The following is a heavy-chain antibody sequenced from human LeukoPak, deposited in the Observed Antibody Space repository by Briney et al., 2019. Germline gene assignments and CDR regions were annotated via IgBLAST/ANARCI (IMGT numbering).Heavy chain of an antibody. J-gene: IGHJ5*02. V-gene: IGHV4-59*01. CDR2: IYYSGST. Sequence: SSETLSLTCTVSGGSISSYYWSWIRQPPGKGLEWIGSIYYSGSTNYNPSLKSRVTISVDTSKNQFSLKLSSVTAADTAVYYCARDVDYGSGSYYKDSNWFDPWGQGTLVTVSS. CDR3: ARDVDYGSGSYYKDSNWFDP. CDR1: GGSISSYY. D-gene: IGHD3-10*01.